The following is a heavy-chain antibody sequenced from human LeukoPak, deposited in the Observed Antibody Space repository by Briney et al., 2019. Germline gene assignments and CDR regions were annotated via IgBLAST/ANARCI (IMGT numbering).Heavy chain of an antibody. CDR2: IYYSGST. Sequence: SETLSLTCTVSGGSISSSSYYWGWIRQPPGKGLEWIGSIYYSGSTYYNPSLKSRVTISVDTSKNQFSLKLSSVTAADTAVYYCANPHSTSSHFYDYWGQGTLVTVSS. CDR1: GGSISSSSYY. D-gene: IGHD6-6*01. CDR3: ANPHSTSSHFYDY. V-gene: IGHV4-39*01. J-gene: IGHJ4*02.